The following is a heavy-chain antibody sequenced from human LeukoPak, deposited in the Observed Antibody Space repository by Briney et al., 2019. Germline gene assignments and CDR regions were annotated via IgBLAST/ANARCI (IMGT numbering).Heavy chain of an antibody. CDR2: IFYTGST. J-gene: IGHJ4*02. V-gene: IGHV4-59*01. CDR3: ARDAVSLAAAGTSDY. CDR1: GGSISTYY. D-gene: IGHD6-13*01. Sequence: SETLSLTCTVSGGSISTYYWSWIRQPPGKGLEWLGYIFYTGSTNYNPSLKSRVTMSIDTSKNQFSLQLSSVTAADTAVYYCARDAVSLAAAGTSDYWGQGSLVTVSS.